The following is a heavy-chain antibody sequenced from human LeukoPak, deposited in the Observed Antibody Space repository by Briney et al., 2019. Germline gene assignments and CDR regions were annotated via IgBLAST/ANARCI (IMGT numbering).Heavy chain of an antibody. CDR1: GFTFSSYS. Sequence: PGGSLRLSCAASGFTFSSYSMNWVRQAPGKGLEWVSYISSSSSTIYYADSVKGRFTISRDNAKNSLYLQMNSLRAEDTAVYYCAREGPTARPPPDAFDIWGQGTMVTVSS. D-gene: IGHD4-11*01. V-gene: IGHV3-48*04. CDR2: ISSSSSTI. CDR3: AREGPTARPPPDAFDI. J-gene: IGHJ3*02.